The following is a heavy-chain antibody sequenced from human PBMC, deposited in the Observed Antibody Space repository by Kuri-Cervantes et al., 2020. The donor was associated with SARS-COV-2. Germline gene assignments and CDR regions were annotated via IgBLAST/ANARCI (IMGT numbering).Heavy chain of an antibody. CDR2: ISSSSSYT. V-gene: IGHV3-11*06. Sequence: GGSLRLSCAASGFTFSDYYMSWIRQAPGKGLEWVSYISSSSSYTNYADSVKGRFTISRDNAKNSLYLQVNSLRAEDTAVYYCARGGVGITVDYWGQGTLVTVSS. CDR3: ARGGVGITVDY. CDR1: GFTFSDYY. D-gene: IGHD3-3*01. J-gene: IGHJ4*02.